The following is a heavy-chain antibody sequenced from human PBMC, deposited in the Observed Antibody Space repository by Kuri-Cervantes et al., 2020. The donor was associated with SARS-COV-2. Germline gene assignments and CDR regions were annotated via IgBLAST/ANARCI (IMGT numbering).Heavy chain of an antibody. CDR3: ARGPQLWASDY. J-gene: IGHJ4*02. CDR1: GFTFSSYS. Sequence: GESLKISCAASGFTFSSYSMNWVRQAPGKGLEWVSSISSSSSSYIYYADSVKGRFTISRDNAKNSLYLQMNSLRAEDTAVHYCARGPQLWASDYWGQGTLVTVSS. V-gene: IGHV3-21*01. CDR2: ISSSSSSYI. D-gene: IGHD5-18*01.